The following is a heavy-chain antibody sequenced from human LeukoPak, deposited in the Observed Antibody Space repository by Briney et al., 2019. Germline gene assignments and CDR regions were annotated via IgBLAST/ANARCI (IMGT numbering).Heavy chain of an antibody. CDR3: AREIISISSPFDY. Sequence: GWISAYNGNTNYAQKLQGRVTMTTDTSTSTAYMELRSLRSDDTAVYYCAREIISISSPFDYWGQGTLVTVSS. J-gene: IGHJ4*02. CDR2: ISAYNGNT. V-gene: IGHV1-18*01. D-gene: IGHD2-2*01.